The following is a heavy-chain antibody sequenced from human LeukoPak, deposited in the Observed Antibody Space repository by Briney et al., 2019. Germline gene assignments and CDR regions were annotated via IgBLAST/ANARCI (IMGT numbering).Heavy chain of an antibody. CDR3: ARGSGWYVIDY. CDR1: GFTFSSYG. D-gene: IGHD6-19*01. J-gene: IGHJ4*02. Sequence: GGSLRLSCAASGFTFSSYGMHWVRQAPGKGLEWVAVIWYDGSNKYYADSVKGRFTISRDNSKNTLYLQMNSLRAEDTAVYYCARGSGWYVIDYWGQGTLVTVSS. V-gene: IGHV3-33*01. CDR2: IWYDGSNK.